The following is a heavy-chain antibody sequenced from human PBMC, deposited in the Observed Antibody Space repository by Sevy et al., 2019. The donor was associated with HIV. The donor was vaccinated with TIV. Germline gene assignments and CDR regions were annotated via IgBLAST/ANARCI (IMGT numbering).Heavy chain of an antibody. CDR3: ARDPAIRGGYYYYGMDV. V-gene: IGHV3-74*01. CDR1: GFTFSSYW. CDR2: INSDGSST. D-gene: IGHD3-10*01. Sequence: GGSLGLSCAASGFTFSSYWMHWVRQAPGKGLVWVSRINSDGSSTSYADSVKGRFTISRDNAKNTLYLQMNSLRAEDTAVYYCARDPAIRGGYYYYGMDVWGQGTTVTVSS. J-gene: IGHJ6*02.